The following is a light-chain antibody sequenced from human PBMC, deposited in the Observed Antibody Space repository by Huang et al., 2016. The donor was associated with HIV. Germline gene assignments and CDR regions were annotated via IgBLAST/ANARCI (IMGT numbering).Light chain of an antibody. V-gene: IGKV1-6*01. CDR2: AAS. CDR1: QGIRND. J-gene: IGKJ3*01. CDR3: LQDYNYPRT. Sequence: GDRVTITCRASQGIRNDLGWYQQKPGKAPKLLIYAASSLQSGVTSRFSGSGSGTDFTLTISSLQPEDFATYYCLQDYNYPRTFGPGTKVDIK.